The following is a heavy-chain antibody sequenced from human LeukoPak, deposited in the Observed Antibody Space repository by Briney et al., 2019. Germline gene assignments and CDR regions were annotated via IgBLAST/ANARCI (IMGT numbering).Heavy chain of an antibody. CDR1: GLIFSSYS. J-gene: IGHJ4*02. CDR2: ISDNSNYI. V-gene: IGHV3-21*01. D-gene: IGHD2-2*01. CDR3: ATVVPTTIPNFDY. Sequence: GGSLGLSCAASGLIFSSYSMNWVRQAPGKGLEWVSSISDNSNYIYYADSVKGRFTISRDNAKNSLYLQMNSLRAEDTALYYCATVVPTTIPNFDYWGQGTLVTVSS.